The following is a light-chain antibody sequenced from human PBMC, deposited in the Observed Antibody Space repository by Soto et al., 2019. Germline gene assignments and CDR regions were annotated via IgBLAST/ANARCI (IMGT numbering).Light chain of an antibody. V-gene: IGLV2-14*03. CDR1: SSDVGGYNY. Sequence: QSALTQPASVSGSPGQSITISCTGTSSDVGGYNYVSWYQQHPGKAPKLLIYDVSNRPSGVSNRFSGSKSGNSGSQTISGLQAEDEAVYYCTSYAGGSTAVFGGGTELTVL. CDR2: DVS. CDR3: TSYAGGSTAV. J-gene: IGLJ2*01.